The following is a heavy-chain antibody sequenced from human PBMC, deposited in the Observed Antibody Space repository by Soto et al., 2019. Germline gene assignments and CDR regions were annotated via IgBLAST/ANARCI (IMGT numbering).Heavy chain of an antibody. CDR3: ARSFERDYSNNYFDY. Sequence: EVQLVQSGAEVKKPGESLKISCKGSGYRFTSYWIGWVRQMPGKGLEWMGIIFPGDSDTRYSPSVQGQVTISADKSINPAYLQWSSLKSSDTAMYYCARSFERDYSNNYFDYWGQGTLVTVSS. J-gene: IGHJ4*02. CDR2: IFPGDSDT. CDR1: GYRFTSYW. D-gene: IGHD4-4*01. V-gene: IGHV5-51*01.